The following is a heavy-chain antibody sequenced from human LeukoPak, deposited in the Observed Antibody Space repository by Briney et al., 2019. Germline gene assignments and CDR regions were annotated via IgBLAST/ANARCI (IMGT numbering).Heavy chain of an antibody. CDR3: AREVYYYDSSGYYYSGGFGY. J-gene: IGHJ4*02. Sequence: PGGSLRLSCAASGFTFSSYSMNWVRQAPGKGLEWVSYTSSSSSTIYYADSVKGRFTISRDNAKNSLYLQMNSLRAEDTAVYYCAREVYYYDSSGYYYSGGFGYWGQGTLVTVSS. CDR1: GFTFSSYS. CDR2: TSSSSSTI. V-gene: IGHV3-48*01. D-gene: IGHD3-22*01.